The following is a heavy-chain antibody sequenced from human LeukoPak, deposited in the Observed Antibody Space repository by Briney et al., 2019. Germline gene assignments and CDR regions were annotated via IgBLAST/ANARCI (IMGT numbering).Heavy chain of an antibody. CDR1: GGSISSSSYY. CDR3: ARRLREYDFWSGSSLGAFDI. Sequence: SETLSLTCTVSGGSISSSSYYCGWIRQPPGKGLEWIGSIYYSGTTYYNPPLKSRCTISVDTSKNQFSLKLSSLTAADTAVYSCARRLREYDFWSGSSLGAFDIWGQGTMVTVSS. CDR2: IYYSGTT. D-gene: IGHD3-3*01. J-gene: IGHJ3*02. V-gene: IGHV4-39*01.